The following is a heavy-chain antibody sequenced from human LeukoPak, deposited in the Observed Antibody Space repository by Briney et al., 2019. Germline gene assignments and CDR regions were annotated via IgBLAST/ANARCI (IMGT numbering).Heavy chain of an antibody. J-gene: IGHJ4*02. CDR2: ISGSGGST. CDR3: AKALSGWSYSPLLDY. V-gene: IGHV3-23*01. D-gene: IGHD6-19*01. CDR1: GFTFSSYA. Sequence: QPGGSLRLSCAASGFTFSSYAMSWVRQAPGKGLEWVLAISGSGGSTYFADSVKGRFTISRDNSKNTLYLQMNSLRAEDTAVYYCAKALSGWSYSPLLDYWGQGTLVTVSS.